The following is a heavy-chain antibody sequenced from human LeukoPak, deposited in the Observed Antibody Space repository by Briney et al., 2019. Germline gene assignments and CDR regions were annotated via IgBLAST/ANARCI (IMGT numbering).Heavy chain of an antibody. J-gene: IGHJ1*01. CDR1: GVTFTCYS. CDR2: ISGSGSST. CDR3: ARETDVVVPEYFQY. Sequence: GPLRLSCAVSGVTFTCYSMNWVRQPPGKGLEWVWAISGSGSSTYHADSVKGRFTVSRDNSENTLFLQMTSTRAEATAIYYCARETDVVVPEYFQYWGQGTLVTVSS. D-gene: IGHD2-15*01. V-gene: IGHV3-23*01.